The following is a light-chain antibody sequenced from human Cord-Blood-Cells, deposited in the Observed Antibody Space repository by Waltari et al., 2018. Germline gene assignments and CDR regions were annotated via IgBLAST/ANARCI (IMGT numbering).Light chain of an antibody. Sequence: DIQITQSPSSLSASVGDRVTITCRASQSISSYLNWYQQKPGKAPKLLIYAASSLQSGVPSRFSGSGSETDFTLTISSLQPEDCATYYCQQSYSTPWTVGQGTKVEI. V-gene: IGKV1-39*01. CDR3: QQSYSTPWT. J-gene: IGKJ1*01. CDR1: QSISSY. CDR2: AAS.